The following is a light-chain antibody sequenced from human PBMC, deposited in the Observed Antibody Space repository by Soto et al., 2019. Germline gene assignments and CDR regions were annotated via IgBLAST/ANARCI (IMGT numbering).Light chain of an antibody. V-gene: IGLV9-49*01. CDR2: VGTGEIVG. J-gene: IGLJ3*02. CDR3: GADHGSGSSFVWV. CDR1: SGYSDYK. Sequence: QLVLTQPPSASASLGASVTLTCTPSSGYSDYKVEWYQQRPGKGPRFVMRVGTGEIVGSKGEGIPDRFSVLGSGLNRNLTIKNIQEEDESDYHCGADHGSGSSFVWVFGGGTKLTVL.